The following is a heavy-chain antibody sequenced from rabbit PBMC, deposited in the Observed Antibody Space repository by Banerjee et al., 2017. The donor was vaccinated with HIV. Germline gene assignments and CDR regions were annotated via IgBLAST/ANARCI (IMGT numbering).Heavy chain of an antibody. Sequence: QSLEESGGGLVKPEASLTLTCTASGFDFSVSYFMCWVRQAPGKGLEWIACIYTGTGDTHYASWAKGRFTVSKTSSTTVTLQMTSLTAADTATYFCARDRAGISLAFNLWGQGTLVTVS. CDR2: IYTGTGDT. V-gene: IGHV1S40*01. D-gene: IGHD8-1*01. CDR3: ARDRAGISLAFNL. J-gene: IGHJ4*01. CDR1: GFDFSVSYF.